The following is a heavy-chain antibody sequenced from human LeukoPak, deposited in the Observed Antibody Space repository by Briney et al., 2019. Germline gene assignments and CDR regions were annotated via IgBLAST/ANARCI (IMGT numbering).Heavy chain of an antibody. CDR1: GYTFTYRY. Sequence: GSSVKVSCKASGYTFTYRYLHWVRQAPGQALEWMGWITPFNNETNYAQKFQGRVTICTDRSMSTAYMELSSLRSEDTVMYFCATSTGVAAAGPFDFWGQGTLVAVSS. D-gene: IGHD6-13*01. V-gene: IGHV1-45*02. J-gene: IGHJ4*02. CDR3: ATSTGVAAAGPFDF. CDR2: ITPFNNET.